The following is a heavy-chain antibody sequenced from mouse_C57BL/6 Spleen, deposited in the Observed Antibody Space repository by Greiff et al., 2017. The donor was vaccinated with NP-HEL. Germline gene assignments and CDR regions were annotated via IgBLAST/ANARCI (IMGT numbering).Heavy chain of an antibody. CDR1: GFTFSDYY. CDR2: ISNGGGST. J-gene: IGHJ2*01. Sequence: EVMLVESGGGLVQPGGSLKLSCAASGFTFSDYYMYWVRQTPEKRLEWVAYISNGGGSTYYPDTVKGRFTISRDNAKNTLYLQMSRLKSEDTAMYYCARHGGGNYYFDYWGQSTTLTVSS. D-gene: IGHD2-1*01. V-gene: IGHV5-12*01. CDR3: ARHGGGNYYFDY.